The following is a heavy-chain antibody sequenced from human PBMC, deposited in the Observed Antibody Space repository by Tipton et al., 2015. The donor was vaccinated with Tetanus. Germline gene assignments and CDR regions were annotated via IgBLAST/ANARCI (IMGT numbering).Heavy chain of an antibody. J-gene: IGHJ4*02. CDR2: TYYRSKWFN. CDR1: GDSVSSNTMA. CDR3: ARESITIFGVVSIDY. D-gene: IGHD3-3*01. Sequence: GLVKPSQTLSLTCAISGDSVSSNTMAWNWIRQSPSRGLEWLGRTYYRSKWFNDYAVSLRGRITVNADTSRNQFSLQLNSVIPEDTAVYYCARESITIFGVVSIDYWGQGTLVTVSS. V-gene: IGHV6-1*01.